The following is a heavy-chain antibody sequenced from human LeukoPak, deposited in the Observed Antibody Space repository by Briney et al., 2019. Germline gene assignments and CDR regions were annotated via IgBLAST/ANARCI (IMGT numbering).Heavy chain of an antibody. CDR2: INWNGGST. CDR3: ARLKPGTMIY. V-gene: IGHV3-20*04. CDR1: GFTFYDYG. Sequence: GGSLRLSCAASGFTFYDYGMSWVRQAPGKGLVWGSGINWNGGSTGYADSVKVRFTISRDNAKNSLYLQMTSLRAEDTALYYCARLKPGTMIYWGQGTLVTVSS. D-gene: IGHD3/OR15-3a*01. J-gene: IGHJ4*02.